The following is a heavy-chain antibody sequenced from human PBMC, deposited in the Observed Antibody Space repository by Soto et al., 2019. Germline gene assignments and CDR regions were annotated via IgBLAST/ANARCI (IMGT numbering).Heavy chain of an antibody. V-gene: IGHV3-23*01. CDR2: ISGSGGST. CDR1: GFTFSSYA. D-gene: IGHD2-15*01. J-gene: IGHJ5*02. CDR3: TRGRHIVVVVAATGNWFDP. Sequence: EVQLLESGGGLVQPGGSLRLSCAASGFTFSSYAMSWVRQAPGKGLEWVSAISGSGGSTYYADSVKGRFTISRDNSKNTLYLQMNSLGAEDTAVYYWTRGRHIVVVVAATGNWFDPWGQGTLVTVSS.